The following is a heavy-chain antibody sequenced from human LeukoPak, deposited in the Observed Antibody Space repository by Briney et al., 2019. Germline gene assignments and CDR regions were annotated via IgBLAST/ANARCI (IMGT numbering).Heavy chain of an antibody. D-gene: IGHD4-11*01. V-gene: IGHV4-31*03. CDR2: IYYSGST. CDR3: ARDATTDNYYYYGMDV. J-gene: IGHJ6*02. CDR1: GGSISSGGYY. Sequence: PSETLSLTCTVSGGSISSGGYYWSWIRQHPGKGLEWIGYIYYSGSTYYNPSLKSRVTISVDTSKNQFSLKLSSVTAADTAVYYCARDATTDNYYYYGMDVWGQGTTVTVSS.